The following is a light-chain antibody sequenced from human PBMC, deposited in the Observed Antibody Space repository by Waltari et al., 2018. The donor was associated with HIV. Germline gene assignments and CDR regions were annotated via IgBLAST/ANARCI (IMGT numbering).Light chain of an antibody. Sequence: DIVMTQSPLSLPVTPGEPASISCRSSQSLLHSNGYNYLDWYLQKPGQSPQLLIYLGSNRASGVPDRFSGSGSGTDSTLKISRVEAEDVGVYYCMQALQTPPTFGQGTRLEIK. V-gene: IGKV2-28*01. J-gene: IGKJ5*01. CDR3: MQALQTPPT. CDR1: QSLLHSNGYNY. CDR2: LGS.